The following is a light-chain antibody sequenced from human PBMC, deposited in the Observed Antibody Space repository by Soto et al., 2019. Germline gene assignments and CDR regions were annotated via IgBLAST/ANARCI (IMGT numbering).Light chain of an antibody. CDR3: CSYAGSNTVV. CDR2: EGS. Sequence: SVLTQSASVSGSPGQSITISCTGTSSDVGSYNLVSWYQQHPGKAPKLIIYEGSKRPSGVSNRFSGSKSGNTASLTISGLQAEDEADYHCCSYAGSNTVVFGGGTKVTVL. V-gene: IGLV2-23*01. J-gene: IGLJ2*01. CDR1: SSDVGSYNL.